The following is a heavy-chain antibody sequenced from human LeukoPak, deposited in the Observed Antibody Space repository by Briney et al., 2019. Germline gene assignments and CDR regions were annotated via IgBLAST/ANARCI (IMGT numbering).Heavy chain of an antibody. D-gene: IGHD3-22*01. Sequence: SLRLSCAASGFTFSDDYMSWIRQAPGKGLEWVSYISSSISYTNYADSVKCRFTISRDNAKNSLYLQMNSVRAEDTAVYYCARDLRYYDSSGSVPAPFDYWGQGTLVTVSS. CDR2: ISSSISYT. J-gene: IGHJ4*02. CDR1: GFTFSDDY. V-gene: IGHV3-11*05. CDR3: ARDLRYYDSSGSVPAPFDY.